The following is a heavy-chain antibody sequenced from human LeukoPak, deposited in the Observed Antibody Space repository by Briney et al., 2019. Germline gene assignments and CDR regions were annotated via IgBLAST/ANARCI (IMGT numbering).Heavy chain of an antibody. CDR1: GFTFSSYA. J-gene: IGHJ4*02. D-gene: IGHD4-23*01. Sequence: PGGSLRLSCAASGFTFSSYAMSWVRQAPGKGLEWVSAISGSGGSTYYTDSVKGRFTISRDNSKNTLYLQMNSLRAEDTAVYYCAKDSYGGNSRPVWDWGQRTLVTVSS. V-gene: IGHV3-23*01. CDR2: ISGSGGST. CDR3: AKDSYGGNSRPVWD.